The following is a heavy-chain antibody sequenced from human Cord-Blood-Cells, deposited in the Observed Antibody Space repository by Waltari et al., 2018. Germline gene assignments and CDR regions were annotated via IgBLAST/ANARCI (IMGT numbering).Heavy chain of an antibody. CDR3: ARGELIAAAYYFDY. J-gene: IGHJ4*02. CDR1: GGSFSGYY. V-gene: IGHV4-34*01. Sequence: QVQLQPWGAGLLKPSETLSLTCAVYGGSFSGYYWSWIRQPPAKGLEWIGEINHSGSTNYNPTLKSRVTRSVDTSKNQFSLKLSSVTAADTAVYYCARGELIAAAYYFDYWGQGTLVTVSS. CDR2: INHSGST. D-gene: IGHD6-13*01.